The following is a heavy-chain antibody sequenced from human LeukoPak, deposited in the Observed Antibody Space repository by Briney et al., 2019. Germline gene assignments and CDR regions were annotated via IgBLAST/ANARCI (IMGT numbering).Heavy chain of an antibody. J-gene: IGHJ4*02. CDR1: GGSISSSSYY. CDR2: IYYSGST. V-gene: IGHV4-39*07. CDR3: ARGGSLDY. D-gene: IGHD3-16*01. Sequence: SETLSLTCTVSGGSISSSSYYWGWIRQPPGKGLEWIGSIYYSGSTYYNPSLKSRVTISLDTSKNQFSLKLSSVTAADTAVYYCARGGSLDYWGQGTLVSVSS.